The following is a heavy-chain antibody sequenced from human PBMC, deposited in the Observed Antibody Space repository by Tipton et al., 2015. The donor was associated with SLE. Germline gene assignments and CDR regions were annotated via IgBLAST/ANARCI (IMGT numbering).Heavy chain of an antibody. J-gene: IGHJ6*03. V-gene: IGHV1-8*01. D-gene: IGHD5-12*01. CDR1: GYTFISYD. CDR3: VRALRSYSGYGPLYYSSYMDV. CDR2: MNPDTDQT. Sequence: QVQLVQSGAEMKKPGASVKVSCKASGYTFISYDINWVRQAPGQGLEWMGWMNPDTDQTGYAQKFQGRVTMTRDTSISTAYMELKSLRSDDSAVYYCVRALRSYSGYGPLYYSSYMDVWCKGTPVSVSS.